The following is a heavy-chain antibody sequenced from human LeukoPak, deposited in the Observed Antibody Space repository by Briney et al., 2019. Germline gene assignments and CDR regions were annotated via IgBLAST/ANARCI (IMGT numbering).Heavy chain of an antibody. V-gene: IGHV5-51*01. CDR1: GYSFTSYW. CDR3: ARALFEEQWLAYYFDY. D-gene: IGHD6-19*01. CDR2: IYPGDSDT. Sequence: GESLKISCKGSGYSFTSYWIGWVRQMPGKGLEWMGIIYPGDSDTRYSPSFQGQVTISADKSISTAYLQWSSLKASDTAMYYCARALFEEQWLAYYFDYWGQGTLVTVSS. J-gene: IGHJ4*02.